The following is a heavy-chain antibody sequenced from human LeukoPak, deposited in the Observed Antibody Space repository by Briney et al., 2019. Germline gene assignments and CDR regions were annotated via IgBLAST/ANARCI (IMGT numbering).Heavy chain of an antibody. CDR3: ARASGSSWSRLGVYYYYMDV. D-gene: IGHD6-13*01. Sequence: SETLSLTCTVSGGSISNGSYYWSWIRQPAGKGLEWTGRIYTSGSTNYNPSLKSRVTISVDTSKNQFSLKLTSVTAADTAVYYCARASGSSWSRLGVYYYYMDVWGKGTTVTVSS. CDR1: GGSISNGSYY. CDR2: IYTSGST. V-gene: IGHV4-61*02. J-gene: IGHJ6*03.